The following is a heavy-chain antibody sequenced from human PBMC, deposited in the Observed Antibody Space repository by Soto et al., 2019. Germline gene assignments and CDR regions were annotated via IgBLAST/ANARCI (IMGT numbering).Heavy chain of an antibody. CDR3: VKDSAGSCCTFYLDY. Sequence: VQLVESGGGLVQPGRSLRLSCAASGFTFDDYAMHWVRQAPGKGLEWVSGISWNSGRIGYADSVKGRFTISRDNAKNSPFLQMSSLRVEDTALYYCVKDSAGSCCTFYLDYWGQGALVTVSS. D-gene: IGHD1-1*01. CDR1: GFTFDDYA. J-gene: IGHJ4*02. V-gene: IGHV3-9*01. CDR2: ISWNSGRI.